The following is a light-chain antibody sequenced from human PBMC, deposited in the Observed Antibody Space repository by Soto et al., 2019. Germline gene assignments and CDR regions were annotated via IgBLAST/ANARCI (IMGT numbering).Light chain of an antibody. CDR2: TXS. V-gene: IGKV1-5*03. J-gene: IGKJ1*01. Sequence: IQMTQSLSSVSASLXDRVTITFLASEGISSWLAXXQQXXGXAPKXXXDTXSTLKSGGPSRLSGSGSGTEFTLTISSLHPADFANYYCQQYNSDSEAFGQGTKVDIK. CDR3: QQYNSDSEA. CDR1: EGISSW.